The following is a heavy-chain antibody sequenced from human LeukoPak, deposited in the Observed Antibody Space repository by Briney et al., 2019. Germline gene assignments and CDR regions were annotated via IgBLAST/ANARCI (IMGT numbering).Heavy chain of an antibody. CDR2: ISSSGSTI. J-gene: IGHJ4*02. D-gene: IGHD3-22*01. CDR1: GFTFSSYE. CDR3: ARDTYDSSGYYPY. Sequence: GGSLRLSCAAAGFTFSSYEMNWVRQAPGKGLEWVSYISSSGSTIYYADSVKGRFTISRDNAKNSLYLQINSLRAEDTAVYYCARDTYDSSGYYPYWGQGTLVTVSS. V-gene: IGHV3-48*03.